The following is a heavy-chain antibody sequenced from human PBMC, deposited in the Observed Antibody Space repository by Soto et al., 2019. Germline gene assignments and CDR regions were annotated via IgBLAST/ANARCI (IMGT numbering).Heavy chain of an antibody. CDR3: ARGGRDPHQGDYAFAY. J-gene: IGHJ4*02. D-gene: IGHD4-17*01. CDR2: ISHSGTT. CDR1: GGSFSGYH. Sequence: QVQLQQWGTGLLKPSETLSLTCAVYGGSFSGYHWSWIRQPPGKGLEWIGEISHSGTTHSNPSLESRFAMSVDTSKNQFSLKVKAVIFADTAVYYCARGGRDPHQGDYAFAYWGQGNLVTVSP. V-gene: IGHV4-34*01.